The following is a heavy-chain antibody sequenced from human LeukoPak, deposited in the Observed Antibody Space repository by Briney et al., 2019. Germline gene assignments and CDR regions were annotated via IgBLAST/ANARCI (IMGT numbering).Heavy chain of an antibody. CDR2: IYASGST. J-gene: IGHJ4*02. CDR3: AREDYYDSSGYYSFDY. V-gene: IGHV4-4*07. D-gene: IGHD3-22*01. Sequence: SETLSLTCTVSGGSISSYYWSWIRQPAGKGLEWIGRIYASGSTNYNPSLKSRVTMSVDTSKNQFSLKLSSVTAADTAVYYCAREDYYDSSGYYSFDYWGQGTLVTVSS. CDR1: GGSISSYY.